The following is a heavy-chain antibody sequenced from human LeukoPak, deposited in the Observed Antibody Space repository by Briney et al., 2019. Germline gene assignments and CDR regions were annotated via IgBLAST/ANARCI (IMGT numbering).Heavy chain of an antibody. D-gene: IGHD1-26*01. CDR2: IKPDGSEK. J-gene: IGHJ6*02. Sequence: PGGSLRLSCAASAFTFRTYWMSWVRQAPGKRLEKVAMIKPDGSEKYYVDSVKGLFTISRDNAKNSLYLQMTSLRAEDTAVYYCTRDASGDTNSGPRMDVWGQGTTVTVSS. CDR1: AFTFRTYW. V-gene: IGHV3-7*05. CDR3: TRDASGDTNSGPRMDV.